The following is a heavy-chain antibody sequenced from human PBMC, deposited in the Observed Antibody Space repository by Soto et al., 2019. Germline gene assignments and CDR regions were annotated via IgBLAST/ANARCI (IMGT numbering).Heavy chain of an antibody. CDR1: GGTFSSYT. V-gene: IGHV1-69*02. D-gene: IGHD5-12*01. CDR3: ARTQDFLMATWYFDL. Sequence: QVQLVQSGAEVKKPGSSVKVSCKASGGTFSSYTISWVRQAPGQGLEWMGRIIPILGIANYAQKFQGRVTITADKSTSTAYRELSSLRSEDTAVYYCARTQDFLMATWYFDLWGRGTLVTVSS. J-gene: IGHJ2*01. CDR2: IIPILGIA.